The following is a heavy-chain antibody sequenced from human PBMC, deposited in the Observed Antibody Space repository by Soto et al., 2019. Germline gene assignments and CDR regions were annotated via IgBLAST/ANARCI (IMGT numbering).Heavy chain of an antibody. J-gene: IGHJ6*02. D-gene: IGHD2-15*01. CDR3: AREGVAPYYYYGMDV. V-gene: IGHV1-18*01. Sequence: ASVKVSCKASGYSFTTFGISWVRQAPEQGLEWMGWISTYNGDTNYAQKFQDRVTMTTDTSTNTVYMELRGLRSDDTAVYYCAREGVAPYYYYGMDVWGQGTTVTVSS. CDR1: GYSFTTFG. CDR2: ISTYNGDT.